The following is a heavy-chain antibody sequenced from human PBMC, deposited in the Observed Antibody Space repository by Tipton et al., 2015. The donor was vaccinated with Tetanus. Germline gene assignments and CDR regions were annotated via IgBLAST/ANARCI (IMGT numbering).Heavy chain of an antibody. D-gene: IGHD2-15*01. J-gene: IGHJ5*02. V-gene: IGHV3-33*01. CDR2: SWYDGTDK. CDR3: AREADCSGGSCFSGDFDP. CDR1: GFIFSSYG. Sequence: SLRLSCAASGFIFSSYGIHWVRQAPGKGLEWVAVSWYDGTDKYYADSVKGRFTISRDNSKNTLYLQMNSLRAEDPALYYCAREADCSGGSCFSGDFDPWGQGTQVTVSS.